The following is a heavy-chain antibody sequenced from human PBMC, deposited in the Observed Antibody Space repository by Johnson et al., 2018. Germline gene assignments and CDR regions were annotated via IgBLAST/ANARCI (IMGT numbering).Heavy chain of an antibody. V-gene: IGHV1-69*01. CDR2: IIPIFGTG. D-gene: IGHD1-1*01. Sequence: VQLLETGAEVKKPGSSVKLSCKASGGTFSIYAISWVRQAPGQGLEWMGGIIPIFGTGKYAPKFQGRVTITADESTSTAYMGLSSLRSGDTAVYYWARAGTMIYGMDVWGQGTTVTVSS. CDR1: GGTFSIYA. J-gene: IGHJ6*02. CDR3: ARAGTMIYGMDV.